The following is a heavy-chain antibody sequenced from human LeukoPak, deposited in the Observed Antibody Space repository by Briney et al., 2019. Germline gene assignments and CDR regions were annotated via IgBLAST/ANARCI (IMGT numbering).Heavy chain of an antibody. D-gene: IGHD1-14*01. Sequence: SETLSLTCTVSGASISGHYLTWLRQPPGKGLEWIGYISHIGSTNYNPSLKSRVTISVDTSKNQFSLRLTSVTAADTAVYYCARDRISINALDMWGQGTMVTVSS. V-gene: IGHV4-59*11. CDR2: ISHIGST. J-gene: IGHJ3*02. CDR3: ARDRISINALDM. CDR1: GASISGHY.